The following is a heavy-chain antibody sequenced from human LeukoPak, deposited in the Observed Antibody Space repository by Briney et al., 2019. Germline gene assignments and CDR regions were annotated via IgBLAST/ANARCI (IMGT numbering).Heavy chain of an antibody. CDR3: ARDRSSVAAAGMYNWFGP. Sequence: ASVKVSCKASGGTFSSYAISWVRQAPGQGLEWMGGIIPIFGTANYAQKFQGRVTITADESTSTAYTELSSLRSEDTAVYYCARDRSSVAAAGMYNWFGPWGQGTLVTVSS. CDR2: IIPIFGTA. J-gene: IGHJ5*02. D-gene: IGHD6-13*01. V-gene: IGHV1-69*01. CDR1: GGTFSSYA.